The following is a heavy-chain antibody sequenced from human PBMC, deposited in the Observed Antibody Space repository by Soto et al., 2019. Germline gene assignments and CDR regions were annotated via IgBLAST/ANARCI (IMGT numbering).Heavy chain of an antibody. V-gene: IGHV3-23*01. Sequence: QPRGTLRLSGAASVFSFGSYALSWVRQAPGKGLEWVSTISGSDGKTFYADSVKGRFSISRDTSQSTLYLQMNSLRADDTAMYYCARWSYLDYWGQGTRVTVSS. CDR2: ISGSDGKT. D-gene: IGHD3-3*01. CDR1: VFSFGSYA. J-gene: IGHJ4*02. CDR3: ARWSYLDY.